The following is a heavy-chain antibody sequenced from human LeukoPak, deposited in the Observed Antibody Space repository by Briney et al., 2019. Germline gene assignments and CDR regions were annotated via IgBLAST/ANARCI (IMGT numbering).Heavy chain of an antibody. CDR3: ARDRITWGEPFDK. J-gene: IGHJ4*02. D-gene: IGHD7-27*01. CDR2: IRGSGSDI. Sequence: PGGSLRRSGAASGFTFSAYTMNWVRQAPGKGLEGVSSIRGSGSDIDYADSVKGRFTISRDNAQNSLYLQMSSLRVEDTAVYYCARDRITWGEPFDKWGQGTLVTVSS. V-gene: IGHV3-21*01. CDR1: GFTFSAYT.